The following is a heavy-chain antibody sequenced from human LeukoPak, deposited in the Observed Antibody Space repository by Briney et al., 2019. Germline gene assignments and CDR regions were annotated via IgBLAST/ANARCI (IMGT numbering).Heavy chain of an antibody. V-gene: IGHV1-2*02. CDR2: INPNSGGT. J-gene: IGHJ5*02. D-gene: IGHD6-6*01. CDR3: ARKYSSSSKFDP. CDR1: GYTFTGYY. Sequence: EASVKVSCKASGYTFTGYYMHWVRQDPGQGLEWMGWINPNSGGTNYAQKFQGRVTMTRDTSISTAYMELSRLRSDDTAVYYCARKYSSSSKFDPWGQGTLVTVSS.